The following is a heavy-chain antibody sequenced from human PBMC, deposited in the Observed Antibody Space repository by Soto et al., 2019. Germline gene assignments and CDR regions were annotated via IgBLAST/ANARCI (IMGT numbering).Heavy chain of an antibody. CDR3: AREGVAPYYYYGMDV. J-gene: IGHJ6*02. V-gene: IGHV1-18*01. CDR2: ISTYNGDT. CDR1: GYTFTRSG. Sequence: GASVKVSCKASGYTFTRSGISWVRQAPGQGLEWMGWISTYNGDTNYAQTFQGRVTMTTDTSTGTVYMEVRSLRSDDTAVYYCAREGVAPYYYYGMDVWGQGTPVTVSS. D-gene: IGHD5-12*01.